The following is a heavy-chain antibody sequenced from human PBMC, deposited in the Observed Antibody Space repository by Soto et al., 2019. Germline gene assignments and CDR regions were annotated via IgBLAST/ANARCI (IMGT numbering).Heavy chain of an antibody. CDR3: ATDYVDWEDYFDY. CDR1: GFTFSSYG. D-gene: IGHD4-17*01. V-gene: IGHV3-30*03. Sequence: PGGSLRLSCAASGFTFSSYGMHWVHQAPGKGLEWVAVISYDGSNKYYADSVKGRFTISRDNSKNTLYLQMNSLRAEDTAVYYCATDYVDWEDYFDYWGQGTLVTVSS. CDR2: ISYDGSNK. J-gene: IGHJ4*02.